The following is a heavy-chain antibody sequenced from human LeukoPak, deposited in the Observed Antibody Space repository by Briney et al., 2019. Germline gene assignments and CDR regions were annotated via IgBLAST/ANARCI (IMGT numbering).Heavy chain of an antibody. CDR1: GFTVSSNY. J-gene: IGHJ4*02. V-gene: IGHV3-66*01. Sequence: PGGSLRLPCAASGFTVSSNYMSWVRQAPGKGLEWVSVIYSGGSTYYADSVKGRFTISRDNSKNTLYLQMNSLRAEDTAVYYCARESLDSSGYYFDYWGQGTLVTVSS. D-gene: IGHD3-22*01. CDR2: IYSGGST. CDR3: ARESLDSSGYYFDY.